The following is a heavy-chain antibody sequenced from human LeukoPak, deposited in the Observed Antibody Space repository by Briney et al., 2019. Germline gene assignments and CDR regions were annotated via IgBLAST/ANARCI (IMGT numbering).Heavy chain of an antibody. J-gene: IGHJ4*02. CDR3: ASQLSGAITMVRGVPGH. V-gene: IGHV3-7*01. CDR2: IKQDGSEK. D-gene: IGHD3-10*01. CDR1: GFTFSSYW. Sequence: GGSLRLSCAASGFTFSSYWMSWVRQAPGKGLEWVANIKQDGSEKYYVDSVKGRFTISRDNSKNSLYLQMNSLRAEDTAVYYCASQLSGAITMVRGVPGHWGQGTLVTVSS.